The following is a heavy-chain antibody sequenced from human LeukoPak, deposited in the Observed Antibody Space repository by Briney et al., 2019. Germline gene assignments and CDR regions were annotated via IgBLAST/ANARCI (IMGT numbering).Heavy chain of an antibody. CDR1: GGTFSSYA. CDR3: AANSVAGRNYFDY. J-gene: IGHJ4*02. D-gene: IGHD6-19*01. Sequence: SVKVSCKASGGTFSSYAISWVRQAPGQGLEWMGGFIPIFGTANYAQKFQGRVTITADESTSTAYMELSSLRSEDTAVYYCAANSVAGRNYFDYWGQGTLVTVSS. V-gene: IGHV1-69*13. CDR2: FIPIFGTA.